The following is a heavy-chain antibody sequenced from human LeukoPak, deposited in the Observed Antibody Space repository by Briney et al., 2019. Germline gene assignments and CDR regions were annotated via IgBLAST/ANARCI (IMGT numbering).Heavy chain of an antibody. CDR3: ANDGLPHFYYYMDV. CDR1: GFTFSSYG. CDR2: IRYDGSNK. D-gene: IGHD5-12*01. V-gene: IGHV3-30*02. J-gene: IGHJ6*03. Sequence: GGSLRLSCAASGFTFSSYGMHWVRQAPAKGLEGVAFIRYDGSNKYYADSVKGRFTISRDNSKNTLYLQMNSLRAEDTAVYCCANDGLPHFYYYMDVWGKGTTVTVSS.